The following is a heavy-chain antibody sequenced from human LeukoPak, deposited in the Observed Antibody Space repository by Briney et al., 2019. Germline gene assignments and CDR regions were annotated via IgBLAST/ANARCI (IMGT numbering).Heavy chain of an antibody. V-gene: IGHV3-23*01. CDR2: IFPSGGEI. CDR1: GFTFSTFA. CDR3: ATYRQVLLPFES. J-gene: IGHJ4*02. D-gene: IGHD2-8*02. Sequence: HAGGSLRLSCAASGFTFSTFAMIRVRQPPGKGLEWVSSIFPSGGEIHYADSVRGRFTISRDNSKSTLSLQMNSLRAEDTAIYYCATYRQVLLPFESWGQGTLVTVSS.